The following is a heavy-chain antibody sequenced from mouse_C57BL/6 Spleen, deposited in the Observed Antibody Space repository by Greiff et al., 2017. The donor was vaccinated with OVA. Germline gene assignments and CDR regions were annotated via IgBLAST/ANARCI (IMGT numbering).Heavy chain of an antibody. CDR2: IYPGDGDT. CDR1: GYAFSSSW. Sequence: VKLQESGPELVKPGASVKISCKASGYAFSSSWMNWVKQRPGKGLEWIGRIYPGDGDTNYNGKFKGKATLTADKSSSTAYMQLSSLTSEDSAVYFCARSNSSGYGLFAYWGQGTLVTVSA. J-gene: IGHJ3*01. CDR3: ARSNSSGYGLFAY. D-gene: IGHD3-2*02. V-gene: IGHV1-82*01.